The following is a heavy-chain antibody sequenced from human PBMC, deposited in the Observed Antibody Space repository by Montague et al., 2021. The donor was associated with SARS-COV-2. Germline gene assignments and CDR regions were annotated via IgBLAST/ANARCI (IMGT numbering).Heavy chain of an antibody. CDR1: GGSISSSRYY. CDR3: ARQENSSGWFKPGAFDI. Sequence: SETLSLTCTVSGGSISSSRYYWGWIRQPPGKGLEWIGSIYYSGSTYYNPSLKSRVTISVDTSKNQFSLKLSSVTAADTAVYYCARQENSSGWFKPGAFDIWGQGTMVTVSS. J-gene: IGHJ3*02. CDR2: IYYSGST. V-gene: IGHV4-39*01. D-gene: IGHD6-19*01.